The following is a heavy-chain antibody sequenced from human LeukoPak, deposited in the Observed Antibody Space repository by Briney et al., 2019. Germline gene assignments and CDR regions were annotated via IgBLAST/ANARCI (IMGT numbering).Heavy chain of an antibody. Sequence: GGSLRLSCAASGFTFSSYSMNWVRQAPGKGLEWVSYISGSTSTIFYADSVKGRFTISRDNAKNSLYLQMNSLRAEDTAVYYCARDTPRDFGDYVYAFGIWGQGTMVTVSS. CDR1: GFTFSSYS. V-gene: IGHV3-48*01. J-gene: IGHJ3*02. D-gene: IGHD4-17*01. CDR2: ISGSTSTI. CDR3: ARDTPRDFGDYVYAFGI.